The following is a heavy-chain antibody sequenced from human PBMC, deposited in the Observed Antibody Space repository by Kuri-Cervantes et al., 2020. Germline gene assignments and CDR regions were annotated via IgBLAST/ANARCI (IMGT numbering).Heavy chain of an antibody. V-gene: IGHV3-11*01. CDR1: GFTLSDYY. Sequence: GESLKISCAASGFTLSDYYMSWIRQAPGKGLEWLSYISTIGDTIYYADSVKGRFTISRDNAKNSLYLEMNSLRGEDTAVYYCARDSAPKLSGYENLDYFDYWGQGTLVTVSS. CDR2: ISTIGDTI. CDR3: ARDSAPKLSGYENLDYFDY. J-gene: IGHJ4*02. D-gene: IGHD5-12*01.